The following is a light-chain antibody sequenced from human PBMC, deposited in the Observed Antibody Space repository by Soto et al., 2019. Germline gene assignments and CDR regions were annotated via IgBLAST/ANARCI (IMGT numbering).Light chain of an antibody. CDR1: QSVLSSSNNKNY. J-gene: IGKJ1*01. CDR3: QQYYSTPWT. Sequence: EIMMTQSPDSLAVSRGEGATINCKSSQSVLSSSNNKNYLAWNQQKPGQPPRLLIYWASNRESGVTDRFSGSGSGTDFTLTISSLQAEDVAVYYCQQYYSTPWTFGQGTKVEIK. CDR2: WAS. V-gene: IGKV4-1*01.